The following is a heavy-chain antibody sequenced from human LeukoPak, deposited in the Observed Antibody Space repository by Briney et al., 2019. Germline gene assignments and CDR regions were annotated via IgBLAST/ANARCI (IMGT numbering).Heavy chain of an antibody. CDR1: GFTFSSYG. D-gene: IGHD3-22*01. Sequence: GGSLRLSCAASGFTFSSYGMHWVRQAPGKGLEWVAVIWYDGSNKYYADSVKGRFAISRDNSKNTLYLQMNSLRAEDTAVYYCARGGSGYDSSGYFHIWGPGTMVTVSS. V-gene: IGHV3-33*01. CDR3: ARGGSGYDSSGYFHI. J-gene: IGHJ3*02. CDR2: IWYDGSNK.